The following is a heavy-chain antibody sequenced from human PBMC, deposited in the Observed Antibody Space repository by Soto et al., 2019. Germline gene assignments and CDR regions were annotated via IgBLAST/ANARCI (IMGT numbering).Heavy chain of an antibody. V-gene: IGHV3-30*18. CDR3: AKGDLYGSAKSYYYYYGMDV. D-gene: IGHD3-10*01. Sequence: PGGSLRLSCAASGFTFSSYGMHWVRQAPGKGLEWVAVISYDGSNKYYADSVKGRFTISRDNSKNTLYLQMNSLRAEDTAVYYCAKGDLYGSAKSYYYYYGMDVWGQGTTVTVSS. J-gene: IGHJ6*02. CDR2: ISYDGSNK. CDR1: GFTFSSYG.